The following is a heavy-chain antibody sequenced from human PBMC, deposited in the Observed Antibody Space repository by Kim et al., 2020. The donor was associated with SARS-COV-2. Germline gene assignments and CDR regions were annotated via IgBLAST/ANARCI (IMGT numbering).Heavy chain of an antibody. V-gene: IGHV3-33*01. CDR1: GFTFSSYG. J-gene: IGHJ5*02. D-gene: IGHD4-4*01. CDR2: IWYDGGNK. CDR3: ARANSNHNWFDP. Sequence: GGSLRLSCAASGFTFSSYGMHWVRQAPGKGLEWVAVIWYDGGNKYYADSVKGRFTISRDNSKNTLYLQMNSLRAEDTAVYYCARANSNHNWFDPWGQGTLVTVSS.